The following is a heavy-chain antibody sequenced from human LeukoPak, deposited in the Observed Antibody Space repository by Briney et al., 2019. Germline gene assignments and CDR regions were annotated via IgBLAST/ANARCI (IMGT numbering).Heavy chain of an antibody. Sequence: PGGSLRLSCATSGFAFRSYSMNWVRQAPGEGLEWVSVIYSDGTISYADSVKGRFTISRDNSENTLYLQMNSLRVEDTAVYYCAREVGGGASGQWGQGTLVTVSS. J-gene: IGHJ4*02. V-gene: IGHV3-66*01. D-gene: IGHD3-16*01. CDR3: AREVGGGASGQ. CDR2: IYSDGTI. CDR1: GFAFRSYS.